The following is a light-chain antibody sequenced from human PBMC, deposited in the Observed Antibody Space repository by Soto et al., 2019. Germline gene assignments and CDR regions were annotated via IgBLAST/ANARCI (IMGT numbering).Light chain of an antibody. CDR1: SSDVGGYNY. J-gene: IGLJ2*01. V-gene: IGLV2-14*01. CDR3: SSYTRSSHPMV. Sequence: QSALTQPASVSGSPGQSITISCTGTSSDVGGYNYVSWYQQHPGKAPKLMIYDVSNRPSGVSNRFSGSKSGNTASLTISGLQAEDEAYYYCSSYTRSSHPMVFGGGTQLTVL. CDR2: DVS.